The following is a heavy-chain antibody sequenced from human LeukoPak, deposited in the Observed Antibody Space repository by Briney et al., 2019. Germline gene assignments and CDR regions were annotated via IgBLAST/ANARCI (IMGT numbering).Heavy chain of an antibody. CDR1: GYTFTGYY. D-gene: IGHD3-22*01. V-gene: IGHV1-2*02. Sequence: ASVKVSCKASGYTFTGYYMHWVRQAPGQGLEWMGGINPNSGGTNYAQKFQGRVTMTRDTSISTAYMELSRLRSDDTAVYYCAREYDSSGYYYGWFDPWGQGTLVTVSS. J-gene: IGHJ5*02. CDR3: AREYDSSGYYYGWFDP. CDR2: INPNSGGT.